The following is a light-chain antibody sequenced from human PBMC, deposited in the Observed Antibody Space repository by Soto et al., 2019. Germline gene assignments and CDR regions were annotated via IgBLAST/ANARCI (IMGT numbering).Light chain of an antibody. CDR1: SSNIETNT. J-gene: IGLJ3*02. Sequence: QTVVTQPPSASGTPGQTVTISCSGSSSNIETNTVTWYQQLPGTAPKLLIYSDDQRPSGVPDRFSGSKSGTSASLAISGLQSEDEADDYCSACYDSLNGGGLFGGGTKLTVL. V-gene: IGLV1-44*01. CDR2: SDD. CDR3: SACYDSLNGGGL.